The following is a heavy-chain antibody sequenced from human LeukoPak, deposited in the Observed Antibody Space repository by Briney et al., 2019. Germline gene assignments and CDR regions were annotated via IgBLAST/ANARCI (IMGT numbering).Heavy chain of an antibody. CDR2: ISSSSSYI. Sequence: GGSLRLSCAASGFTFSSYSMNWVRQAPGKGLEWVSSISSSSSYIYYADSVKGRFTISRDNAKSSLYLQMNSLRAEDTAVYYCARGGYSSTLYYFDYWGQGTLVTVSS. CDR3: ARGGYSSTLYYFDY. CDR1: GFTFSSYS. D-gene: IGHD6-13*01. J-gene: IGHJ4*02. V-gene: IGHV3-21*01.